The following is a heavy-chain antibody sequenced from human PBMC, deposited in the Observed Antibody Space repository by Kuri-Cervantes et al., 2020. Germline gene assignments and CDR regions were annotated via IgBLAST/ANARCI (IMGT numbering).Heavy chain of an antibody. CDR1: GFTFSSYG. D-gene: IGHD4-17*01. Sequence: GESLKISCAASGFTFSSYGMHWVRQAPGKGLEWVAVISYDGSNKYYADSVKGRFTISSDNSKNTLYMQMNSLRAEDTAVYYCAKDLLIGYGDYTETYYYYGMDVWGQGTTVTVSS. CDR3: AKDLLIGYGDYTETYYYYGMDV. V-gene: IGHV3-30*18. CDR2: ISYDGSNK. J-gene: IGHJ6*02.